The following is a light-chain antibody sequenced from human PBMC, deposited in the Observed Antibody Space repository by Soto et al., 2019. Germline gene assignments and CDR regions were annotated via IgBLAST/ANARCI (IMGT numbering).Light chain of an antibody. J-gene: IGKJ1*01. CDR3: QLRDVWPT. V-gene: IGKV3-11*01. CDR1: QSVSTS. Sequence: IVLTQSPATLSLSPGERAALSCRASQSVSTSLAWYQHKPGQAPRLIIYDASKRAPGLPARFSGSGSGTDFTLTISSLEPEDFAVYYCQLRDVWPTFGQGTKVEIK. CDR2: DAS.